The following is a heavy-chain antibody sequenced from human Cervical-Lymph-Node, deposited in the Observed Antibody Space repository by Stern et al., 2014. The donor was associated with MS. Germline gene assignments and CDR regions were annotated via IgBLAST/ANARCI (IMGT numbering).Heavy chain of an antibody. D-gene: IGHD1-26*01. J-gene: IGHJ4*02. CDR2: IYPGDSDT. V-gene: IGHV5-51*01. Sequence: EVQLVQSGAEVKKPGESLKISCKSSGFTFSTYWIGWVRQMPGKGLECMGIIYPGDSDTRYSPSFEGQVTISVDKSTTTAYLQWSSLKASDTAMYYCAGRPIAGGVLNFDFWGQGTQVTVSS. CDR3: AGRPIAGGVLNFDF. CDR1: GFTFSTYW.